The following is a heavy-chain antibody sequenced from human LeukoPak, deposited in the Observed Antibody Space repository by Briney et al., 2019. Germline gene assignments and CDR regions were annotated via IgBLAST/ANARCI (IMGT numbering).Heavy chain of an antibody. CDR1: GGSFSGYY. V-gene: IGHV4-34*01. J-gene: IGHJ4*02. CDR3: ARESPEIVVVPISYFDY. D-gene: IGHD2-2*01. Sequence: PSETLSLTCAVYGGSFSGYYWSWIRQPPGKGLEWIGGINHSGSTNYNPSLKSRVTISVDTSKNQFSLKLSSVTAADTAVYYCARESPEIVVVPISYFDYWGQGTLVTVSS. CDR2: INHSGST.